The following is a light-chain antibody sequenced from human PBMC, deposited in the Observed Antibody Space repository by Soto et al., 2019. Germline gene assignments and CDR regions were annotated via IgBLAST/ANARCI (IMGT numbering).Light chain of an antibody. J-gene: IGLJ2*01. Sequence: QSVLTQPASVSGSPGQSITISCTGTSSDVGGYDYVSWYQQYAGKAPKLTIYNVRNRPSGVSNRFSGSKSGNTAYLTISGHQPEDEADYFCSSYTNSGTVLFGGGTKLTVL. CDR2: NVR. CDR3: SSYTNSGTVL. CDR1: SSDVGGYDY. V-gene: IGLV2-14*01.